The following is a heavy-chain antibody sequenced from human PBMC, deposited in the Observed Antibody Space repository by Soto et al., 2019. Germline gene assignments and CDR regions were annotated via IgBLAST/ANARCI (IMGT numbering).Heavy chain of an antibody. CDR2: SSNSGTFA. Sequence: GGSLRLSCAASGFTFNEYYMSWIRQAPGKGLEWISYSSNSGTFARYADSVKGRFSISRDNAKNSLYLQINSLRGDDTAIYYCARSGDNYNPLDYWGQGTPVTVSS. CDR3: ARSGDNYNPLDY. J-gene: IGHJ4*02. D-gene: IGHD1-1*01. V-gene: IGHV3-11*06. CDR1: GFTFNEYY.